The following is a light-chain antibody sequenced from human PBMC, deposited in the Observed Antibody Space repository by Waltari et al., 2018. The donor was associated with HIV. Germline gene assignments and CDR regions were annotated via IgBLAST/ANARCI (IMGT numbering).Light chain of an antibody. CDR3: AAFTGTSTL. Sequence: QSALTQPASVAGSPGQSITISCTVPDSDIGGSNYGSWFQQHAGKAPKLIIYYVSRRPSGISDRFSGSRSGDTASLTISALQTEDEADYHCAAFTGTSTLFGGGTKLTVL. J-gene: IGLJ2*01. CDR1: DSDIGGSNY. V-gene: IGLV2-14*03. CDR2: YVS.